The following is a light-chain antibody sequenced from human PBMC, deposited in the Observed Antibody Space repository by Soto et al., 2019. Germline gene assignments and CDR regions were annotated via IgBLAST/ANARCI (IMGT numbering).Light chain of an antibody. CDR1: QSVLYSSNNKNH. CDR3: QQYNSIPWT. V-gene: IGKV4-1*01. Sequence: DIVMTQSPDSLAVSLGERATINCKSSQSVLYSSNNKNHLAWYQQKPGQPPKLLIYWASTRESGVPDRFSGSGSGTDFTLTISSLQAEDVAVYYCQQYNSIPWTFGQGTKVEIK. J-gene: IGKJ1*01. CDR2: WAS.